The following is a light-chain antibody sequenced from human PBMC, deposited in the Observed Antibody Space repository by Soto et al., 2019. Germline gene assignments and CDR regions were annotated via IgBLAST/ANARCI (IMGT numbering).Light chain of an antibody. Sequence: SPATLSVSPGERATLSCRASQSVSSNLAWYQQKPGQAPRILIYGASTKATGIPARFSGSGSGTEFTLTINSLQYEDFAVYYCQQYNNWPPVTFGQGTRLEIK. CDR3: QQYNNWPPVT. V-gene: IGKV3-15*01. CDR2: GAS. CDR1: QSVSSN. J-gene: IGKJ5*01.